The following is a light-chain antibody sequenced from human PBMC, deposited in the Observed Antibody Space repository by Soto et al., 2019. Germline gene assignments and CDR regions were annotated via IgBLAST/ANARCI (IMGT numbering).Light chain of an antibody. CDR1: QSVFDYSSNKNS. Sequence: DIVLTQSPESLSVSLGERATINCKSNQSVFDYSSNKNSLAWLQQKPGQPPKLLLYGASTRQSGVPVRFSGSGSGTDFTLTISSLQAEDVAIYYCQQYHATPYTFGQGTKLEI. V-gene: IGKV4-1*01. CDR3: QQYHATPYT. CDR2: GAS. J-gene: IGKJ2*01.